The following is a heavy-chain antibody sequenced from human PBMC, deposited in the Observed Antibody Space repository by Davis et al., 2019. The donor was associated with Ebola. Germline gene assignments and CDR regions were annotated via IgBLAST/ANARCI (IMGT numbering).Heavy chain of an antibody. J-gene: IGHJ4*02. V-gene: IGHV4-34*01. CDR3: ARGGGGIAAGP. CDR2: INHSGST. Sequence: SETLSLTCAVYGGSFSGYYWSWIRQPPGKGMEWIGEINHSGSTNYNPSLKSRVTISVDTSKNQFSLKLSSVTAADTAGYYCARGGGGIAAGPWGQGTVVTVSS. D-gene: IGHD6-13*01. CDR1: GGSFSGYY.